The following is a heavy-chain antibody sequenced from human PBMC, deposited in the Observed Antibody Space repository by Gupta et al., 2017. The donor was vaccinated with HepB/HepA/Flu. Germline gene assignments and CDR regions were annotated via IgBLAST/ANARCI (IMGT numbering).Heavy chain of an antibody. Sequence: EVQLVESGGVVVQPGGSLRLSCAASGFTFDDYTMHWVRQAPGKGLEWVSLISWDGGSTYYADSVKGRFTISRDNSKNSLYLQMNSLRTEDTALYYCAKVSLPRLVYAIRLDYWGQGTLVTVSS. CDR2: ISWDGGST. CDR1: GFTFDDYT. J-gene: IGHJ4*02. V-gene: IGHV3-43*01. CDR3: AKVSLPRLVYAIRLDY. D-gene: IGHD2-8*01.